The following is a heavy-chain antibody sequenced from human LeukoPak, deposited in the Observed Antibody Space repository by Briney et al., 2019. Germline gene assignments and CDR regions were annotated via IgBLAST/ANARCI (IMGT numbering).Heavy chain of an antibody. V-gene: IGHV3-23*01. J-gene: IGHJ4*02. CDR2: TSGSGGST. CDR3: AKDLAGRPYYFDY. Sequence: GGSLRLSCAASGFTFSSYAMSWVRQAPGKGLEWVSATSGSGGSTYHADSVKGRFTISRDNSKNTLYLQMNSLRAEDTAVYYCAKDLAGRPYYFDYWGQGTLVTVSS. D-gene: IGHD1-1*01. CDR1: GFTFSSYA.